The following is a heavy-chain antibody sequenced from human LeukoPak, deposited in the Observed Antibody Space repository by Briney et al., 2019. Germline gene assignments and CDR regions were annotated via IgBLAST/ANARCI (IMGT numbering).Heavy chain of an antibody. CDR1: GFTVSGNY. D-gene: IGHD6-19*01. V-gene: IGHV3-66*01. J-gene: IGHJ4*02. Sequence: GGSLRLSCVVSGFTVSGNYMSWVRQAPGKGLEWISVIYSGGSTYYADSVNGRFTISRDNSKNMLYLQMNSLRVEDTAVYYCAKDLGRQQWLAFDYWGQGTLVTVSS. CDR3: AKDLGRQQWLAFDY. CDR2: IYSGGST.